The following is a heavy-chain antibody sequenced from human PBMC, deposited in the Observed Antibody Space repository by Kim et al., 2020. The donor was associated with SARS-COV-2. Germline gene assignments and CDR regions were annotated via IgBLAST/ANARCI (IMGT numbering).Heavy chain of an antibody. D-gene: IGHD3-10*01. V-gene: IGHV4-39*07. J-gene: IGHJ5*02. CDR3: ARDNLGFGEFDP. Sequence: SETLSLTCTVSGGSISSSSYYWGWIRQPPGKGLEWIGSIYYSGSTYYNPSLKSRVTISVDTSKNQFSLKLSSVTAADTAVYYCARDNLGFGEFDPWGQGTLVTVSS. CDR2: IYYSGST. CDR1: GGSISSSSYY.